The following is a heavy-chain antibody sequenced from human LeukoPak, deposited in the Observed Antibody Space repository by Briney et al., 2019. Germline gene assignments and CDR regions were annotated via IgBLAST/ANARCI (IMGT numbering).Heavy chain of an antibody. Sequence: SETLSLTCTVSGGSISSYYWSWIRQPPGKGLEWIGYIYYSGSTNYNPSLKSRVTISVDMCKNQFSLKLSSVTAADTAVYYCARRRRYQKTWYFDLWGRGTLVTVSS. D-gene: IGHD2-2*01. CDR2: IYYSGST. CDR3: ARRRRYQKTWYFDL. J-gene: IGHJ2*01. V-gene: IGHV4-59*08. CDR1: GGSISSYY.